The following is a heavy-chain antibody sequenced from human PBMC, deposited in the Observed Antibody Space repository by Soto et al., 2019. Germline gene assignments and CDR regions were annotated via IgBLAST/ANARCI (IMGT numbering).Heavy chain of an antibody. CDR1: GGTFSSYT. D-gene: IGHD6-13*01. J-gene: IGHJ4*01. CDR2: IIPILGIA. V-gene: IGHV1-69*02. CDR3: ERGLRAAAGIGEHYYFDY. Sequence: ASVKVSCKASGGTFSSYTISWVRQAPGQGLEWMGRIIPILGIANYAQKFQGRVTMTRDTSISTAYMELSRLRSDDTAVYYCERGLRAAAGIGEHYYFDYWG.